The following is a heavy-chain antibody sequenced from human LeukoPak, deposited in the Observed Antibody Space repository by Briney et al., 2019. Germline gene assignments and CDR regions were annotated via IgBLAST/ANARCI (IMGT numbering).Heavy chain of an antibody. Sequence: GRSLRLSCAASGFTFSSYGMHWVRQAPGKGLEWVAVISYDGSNKYYADSVKGRFTISRDNSKNTLYLQMNSLRAEDTAVYYCARDKAVVSSSHFDYWGQGTLVTVSS. J-gene: IGHJ4*02. CDR3: ARDKAVVSSSHFDY. D-gene: IGHD6-6*01. V-gene: IGHV3-30*03. CDR1: GFTFSSYG. CDR2: ISYDGSNK.